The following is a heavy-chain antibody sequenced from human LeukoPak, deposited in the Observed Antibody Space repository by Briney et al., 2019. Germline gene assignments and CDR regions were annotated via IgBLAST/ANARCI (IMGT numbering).Heavy chain of an antibody. CDR1: GFTFSSYI. V-gene: IGHV3-21*01. CDR3: ARGSVGGGNYFDY. J-gene: IGHJ4*02. D-gene: IGHD3-16*01. Sequence: NSGGSLRLSCAASGFTFSSYIMNWVRQAPGKGLEWVSSISSDSSYIYYADSVKGRFTISRDNAKNSLYLQMNSLRAEDTAVYYRARGSVGGGNYFDYWGQGTLVTVSS. CDR2: ISSDSSYI.